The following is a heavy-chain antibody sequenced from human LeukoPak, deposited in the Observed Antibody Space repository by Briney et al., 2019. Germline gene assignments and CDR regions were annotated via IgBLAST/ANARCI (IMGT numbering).Heavy chain of an antibody. CDR3: ARNSHYYDSSGFNY. CDR2: INHSGST. D-gene: IGHD3-22*01. Sequence: SETLSLTCAVYGGSFSGYYWSWIRQPPGKGLEWIGEINHSGSTNYNPSLKSRVTISVDTSKNQFSLKLSSVTAADTAVYYCARNSHYYDSSGFNYWGQGTLVTVSS. V-gene: IGHV4-34*01. J-gene: IGHJ4*02. CDR1: GGSFSGYY.